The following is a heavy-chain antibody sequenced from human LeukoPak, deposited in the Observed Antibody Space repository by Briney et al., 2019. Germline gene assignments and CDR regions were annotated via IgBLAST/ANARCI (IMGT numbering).Heavy chain of an antibody. D-gene: IGHD3-10*01. J-gene: IGHJ4*02. CDR2: IKSKTEGGTT. V-gene: IGHV3-15*01. CDR3: TTVFPYYGSGSTFDY. CDR1: GFTFSNAW. Sequence: PGGSLRLSCAASGFTFSNAWMSWVRQAPGKGLEWVGRIKSKTEGGTTDYAAPVKGRFTISRDDSKNTLYLQMNSLKTEDTAVYYCTTVFPYYGSGSTFDYWGQGTLVTVSS.